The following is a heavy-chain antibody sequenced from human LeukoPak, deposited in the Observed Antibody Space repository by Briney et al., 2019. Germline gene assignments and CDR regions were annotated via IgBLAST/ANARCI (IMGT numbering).Heavy chain of an antibody. D-gene: IGHD1-26*01. CDR3: ARGPDHGGSYYHD. V-gene: IGHV3-74*01. Sequence: GGSLRLSCAASGFTLNKSWMYWIRQAPGKGLVWVSRINRDESVTEYADSVKGRFTISRDNAKNTLFLQMNSLRVEDTAVYYCARGPDHGGSYYHDWGQGTPVTVSS. CDR2: INRDESVT. J-gene: IGHJ4*02. CDR1: GFTLNKSW.